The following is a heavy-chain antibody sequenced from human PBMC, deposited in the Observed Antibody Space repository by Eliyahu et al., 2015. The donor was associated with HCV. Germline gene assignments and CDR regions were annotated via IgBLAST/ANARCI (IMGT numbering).Heavy chain of an antibody. CDR2: IIPILGIA. Sequence: QVQLVQSGAEXKKPGSXVKVSCKASGGTFSSXAISWVRQAPGQGLEWMGRIIPILGIANYAQKFQGRVTITADKSTSTAYMELSSLRSEDTAVYYCARDEGDGYNFPNLDYWGQGTLVTVSS. J-gene: IGHJ4*02. CDR3: ARDEGDGYNFPNLDY. V-gene: IGHV1-69*04. CDR1: GGTFSSXA. D-gene: IGHD5-24*01.